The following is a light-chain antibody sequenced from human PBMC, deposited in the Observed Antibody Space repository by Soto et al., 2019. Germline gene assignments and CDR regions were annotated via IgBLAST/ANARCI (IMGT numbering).Light chain of an antibody. CDR2: DST. V-gene: IGKV3-11*01. CDR1: QSIHTS. Sequence: EIVLTQSPCTLSLSPGERATHSCRASQSIHTSLAWYQQKPGQPPRLVVYDSTLRANGVPDRFGGSRSGTEFTLTINNLEPEDFAVYYCQQRNVWPPITFGQGTRLAIK. CDR3: QQRNVWPPIT. J-gene: IGKJ5*01.